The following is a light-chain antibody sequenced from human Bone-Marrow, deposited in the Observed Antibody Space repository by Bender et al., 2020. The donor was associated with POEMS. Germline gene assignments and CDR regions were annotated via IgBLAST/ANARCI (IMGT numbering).Light chain of an antibody. CDR2: DDS. Sequence: SYVLTQPPSVSVAPGKTAIITCGGNNIGDRNVHWYQHKPGQAPVLVLSDDSDRPSGIPDRFSGSNSGNTATLTITRVEAGDDGDYYCQVWDSSSDHVLFGGGTKLSVL. J-gene: IGLJ2*01. V-gene: IGLV3-21*03. CDR1: NIGDRN. CDR3: QVWDSSSDHVL.